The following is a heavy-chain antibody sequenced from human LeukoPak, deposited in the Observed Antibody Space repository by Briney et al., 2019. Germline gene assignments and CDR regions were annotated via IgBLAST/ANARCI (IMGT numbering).Heavy chain of an antibody. D-gene: IGHD5-12*01. Sequence: GGSLRLSCAAPGFTFSSYAMSWVRQAPGKGLEWVSGVSGSGGSTYYADSVKGRFTISRDNSKNTLYLQMNSLRAEDTAVYYCAKDLDIVATITGNWGQGTLVTVSS. CDR2: VSGSGGST. J-gene: IGHJ4*02. CDR3: AKDLDIVATITGN. CDR1: GFTFSSYA. V-gene: IGHV3-23*01.